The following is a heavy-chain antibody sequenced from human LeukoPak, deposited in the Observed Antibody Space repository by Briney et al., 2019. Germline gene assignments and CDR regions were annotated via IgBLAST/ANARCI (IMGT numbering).Heavy chain of an antibody. D-gene: IGHD6-19*01. Sequence: GASVKVSCKASGYTFTGYYMHWVRQAPGQGLEWMGWINPNSGGTNYAQKFQGRVTMTRDTSISTAYMELSRLRSDDTAVYYCARVAGYSSGWYSESLDYWGQGTLVTVSS. CDR3: ARVAGYSSGWYSESLDY. J-gene: IGHJ4*02. CDR2: INPNSGGT. V-gene: IGHV1-2*02. CDR1: GYTFTGYY.